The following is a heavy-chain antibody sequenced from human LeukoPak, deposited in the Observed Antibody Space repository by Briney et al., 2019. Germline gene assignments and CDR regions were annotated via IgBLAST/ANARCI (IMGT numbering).Heavy chain of an antibody. CDR2: IYYSGST. D-gene: IGHD6-13*01. CDR1: GGSISSYY. Sequence: SETLSLTCTVSGGSISSYYWSWIRQPPGKGLEWIGYIYYSGSTNYNPSLKSRVTISVDTSKNQFSLKLSSVTAADTAVYHCARDWAGAAAGYVDYWGQGTLVTVSS. V-gene: IGHV4-59*01. J-gene: IGHJ4*02. CDR3: ARDWAGAAAGYVDY.